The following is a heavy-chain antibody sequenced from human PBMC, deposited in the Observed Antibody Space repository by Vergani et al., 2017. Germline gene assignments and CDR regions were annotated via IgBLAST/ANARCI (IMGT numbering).Heavy chain of an antibody. Sequence: QESGPTLVKPTQTLTLTCTSSGFSLTTRGVAVGWIRQPPGKALEWLAIAFWDDDKCYSPSLRNRVTITRDTSRNQVFLTMTSLDPVDTATYYCTSRPGCSVGRCYDDYWGQGTLVTVSS. CDR1: GFSLTTRGVA. J-gene: IGHJ4*02. CDR3: TSRPGCSVGRCYDDY. CDR2: AFWDDDK. D-gene: IGHD2-15*01. V-gene: IGHV2-5*02.